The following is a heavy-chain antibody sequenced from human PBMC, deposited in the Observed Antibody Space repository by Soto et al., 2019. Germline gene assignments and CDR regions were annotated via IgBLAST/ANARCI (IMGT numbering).Heavy chain of an antibody. CDR2: IYYSGIT. Sequence: SETLSLTCTVSGGSISRYYWRWIRQPPGKGLEWIGYIYYSGITNYNPSLKSRVTISVDTSKNQFSLKLSSVTAADTAVYYCAREGIYGYFYWGLGTLVTVSS. D-gene: IGHD5-18*01. V-gene: IGHV4-59*01. J-gene: IGHJ4*02. CDR3: AREGIYGYFY. CDR1: GGSISRYY.